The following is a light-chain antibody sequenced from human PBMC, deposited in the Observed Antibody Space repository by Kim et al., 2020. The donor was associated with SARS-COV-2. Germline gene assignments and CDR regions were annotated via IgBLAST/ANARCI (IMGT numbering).Light chain of an antibody. CDR1: QSVNNY. V-gene: IGKV3-11*01. CDR3: QQRYALT. Sequence: TLSLAPGERATLSCRASQSVNNYLAWYQQKPGQAPRLLLYDVSNRATGIPARFSGSGSGTDFTLTISSLEPEDFAIYYCQQRYALTFGGGTKLEI. CDR2: DVS. J-gene: IGKJ4*01.